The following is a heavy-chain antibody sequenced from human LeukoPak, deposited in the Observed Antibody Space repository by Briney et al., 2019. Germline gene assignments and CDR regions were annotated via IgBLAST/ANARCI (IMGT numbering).Heavy chain of an antibody. J-gene: IGHJ4*02. D-gene: IGHD2-2*01. Sequence: GGSLRLSCAASGFSFGSYWMFWVRQPPGKGLEWISQIKGDGSRADCADSMKGRFTVSRDNARNTLSLELTSLRTEDTAVYYCARGWLPAALDYWGQGTLVTVSS. CDR1: GFSFGSYW. CDR2: IKGDGSRA. V-gene: IGHV3-74*01. CDR3: ARGWLPAALDY.